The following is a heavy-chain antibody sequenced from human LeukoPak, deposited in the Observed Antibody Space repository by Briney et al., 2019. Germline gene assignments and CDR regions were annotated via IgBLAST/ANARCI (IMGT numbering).Heavy chain of an antibody. CDR2: ISSSGSSI. CDR1: GFTFSDYY. Sequence: GGSLRLSCAASGFTFSDYYMSWIRQAPAKGLEWVSYISSSGSSIYYADSVKGRLTISSDKDKNSLYLKMNSLRAEDTAVYYCAREKVTMVRGVIDTTYYYYYGMDVWGQGTTVTVSS. J-gene: IGHJ6*02. D-gene: IGHD3-10*01. V-gene: IGHV3-11*01. CDR3: AREKVTMVRGVIDTTYYYYYGMDV.